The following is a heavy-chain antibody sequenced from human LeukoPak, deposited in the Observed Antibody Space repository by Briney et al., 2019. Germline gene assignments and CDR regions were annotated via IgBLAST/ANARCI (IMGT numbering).Heavy chain of an antibody. CDR1: GFTFSSYS. J-gene: IGHJ4*02. D-gene: IGHD6-19*01. CDR2: ISSSSSYI. Sequence: GGSLRLSCAASGFTFSSYSMNWVRQAPGKGLEWVSSISSSSSYIYYADSVKGRFTISRDNAKNSLSLQMNSLRAEDTAMYYCARSGGWIIDYWGKGTLVTVSS. CDR3: ARSGGWIIDY. V-gene: IGHV3-21*04.